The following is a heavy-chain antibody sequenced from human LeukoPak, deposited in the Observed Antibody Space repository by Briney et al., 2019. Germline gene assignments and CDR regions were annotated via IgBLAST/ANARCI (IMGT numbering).Heavy chain of an antibody. J-gene: IGHJ4*02. V-gene: IGHV4-39*07. CDR1: GGSISSSSYY. Sequence: PSETLSLTCTVSGGSISSSSYYWGWIRQPPGKGLEWIGSIYYSGSTYYNPSLKSRVTISVDTSKNQFSLKLSSVTAADTAVYYCARAWELLAPFDYWGQGTLVTVSS. CDR2: IYYSGST. CDR3: ARAWELLAPFDY. D-gene: IGHD1-26*01.